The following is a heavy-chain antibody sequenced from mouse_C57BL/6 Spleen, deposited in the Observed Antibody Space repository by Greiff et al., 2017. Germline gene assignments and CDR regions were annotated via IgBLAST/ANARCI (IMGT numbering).Heavy chain of an antibody. Sequence: EVKVEESGGGLVKPGGSLKLSCAASGFTFSDYGMHWVRQTPDKRLEWVATISSGGSYTYYPDSVKGRFTISRDNAKNTLYLQMSSLKSEDTAMYYCARQGAGGYFDYWGQGTTLTVSS. CDR3: ARQGAGGYFDY. V-gene: IGHV5-6*03. CDR1: GFTFSDYG. CDR2: ISSGGSYT. J-gene: IGHJ2*01. D-gene: IGHD4-1*01.